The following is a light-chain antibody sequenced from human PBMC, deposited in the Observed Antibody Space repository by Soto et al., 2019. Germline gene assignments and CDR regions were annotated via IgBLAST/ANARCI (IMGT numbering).Light chain of an antibody. Sequence: NFMLTQPHSVSESPGKTVTISCTRDSGSIANNYEQWYQQRPGSAPTAVIHEDDQRPSGVPDRFSGSIDRSSNSASLTISGLKTEDEADYYCQSYDSSNQGVFGGGTKLTVL. J-gene: IGLJ2*01. V-gene: IGLV6-57*03. CDR1: SGSIANNY. CDR2: EDD. CDR3: QSYDSSNQGV.